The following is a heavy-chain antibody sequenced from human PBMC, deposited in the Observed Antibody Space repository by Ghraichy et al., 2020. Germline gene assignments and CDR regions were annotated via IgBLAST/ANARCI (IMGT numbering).Heavy chain of an antibody. CDR1: GGSFSGYY. Sequence: ESLNISCAVYGGSFSGYYWSWIRQLPGKGLEWIGEINHSGSTNYNPSLMSRVTISVDTSKNQFSLKLTSVTAADTAVYYCSRRWANDAFDIWGQGTMVTVSS. D-gene: IGHD6-13*01. V-gene: IGHV4-34*01. CDR3: SRRWANDAFDI. J-gene: IGHJ3*02. CDR2: INHSGST.